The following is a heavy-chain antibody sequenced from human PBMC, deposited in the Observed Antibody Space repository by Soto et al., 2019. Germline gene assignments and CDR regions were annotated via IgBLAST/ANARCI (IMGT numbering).Heavy chain of an antibody. Sequence: EVQLAESGGGLVQPGGSLRLSCAASGFTFSPYWMHWVRQAPGKGLVWVSRINPDVSSTNYADPVKGRFTISRDNAKNTLYLQMNSLRAEDTAVYYCGRGGSNSPNGMDVWGQGTTVTVSS. CDR1: GFTFSPYW. CDR2: INPDVSST. CDR3: GRGGSNSPNGMDV. V-gene: IGHV3-74*01. J-gene: IGHJ6*02. D-gene: IGHD4-4*01.